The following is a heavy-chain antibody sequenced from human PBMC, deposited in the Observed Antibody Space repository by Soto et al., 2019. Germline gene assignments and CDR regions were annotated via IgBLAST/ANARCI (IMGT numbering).Heavy chain of an antibody. CDR2: IYYSGST. J-gene: IGHJ5*02. CDR3: ARVFSDSSSFFDP. Sequence: SETLSLTCTVSGGSISSGNYYWSWIRQHPGKGMEWIGYIYYSGSTSYNPSLKSRVTISVDTSKNHFSLKLSSVTAADTAVYYCARVFSDSSSFFDPWGQGTLVTVSS. CDR1: GGSISSGNYY. V-gene: IGHV4-31*03. D-gene: IGHD6-13*01.